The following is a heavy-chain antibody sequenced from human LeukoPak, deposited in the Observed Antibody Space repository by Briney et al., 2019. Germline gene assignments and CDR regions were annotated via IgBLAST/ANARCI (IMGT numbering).Heavy chain of an antibody. CDR3: ARGGSYPGDYYYYGMDV. Sequence: GASVKVSCKASGYTFTSYGISWVRQAPGPGLEWMGWISADNGNTNYAQKLQGRVTMTTDTSTSTAYMELRSLRSDDTAVYYCARGGSYPGDYYYYGMDVWGQGTTVTVSS. V-gene: IGHV1-18*01. CDR1: GYTFTSYG. D-gene: IGHD1-26*01. CDR2: ISADNGNT. J-gene: IGHJ6*02.